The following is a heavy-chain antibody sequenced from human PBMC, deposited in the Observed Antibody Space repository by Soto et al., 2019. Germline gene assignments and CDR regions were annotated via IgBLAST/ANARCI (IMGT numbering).Heavy chain of an antibody. CDR3: ARGGPYATDGYYYYYMAV. V-gene: IGHV4-59*12. D-gene: IGHD1-26*01. Sequence: QVQLQESGPGLVKPSETLSLTCTVSGGSIRSYYWSWIRQSPRRGLEWIGYINDSGSTNYNPSLTGRVTISVDKSKNQFDLKLSSVTAADTAAYFCARGGPYATDGYYYYYMAVCGKGTTVTVSS. CDR1: GGSIRSYY. J-gene: IGHJ6*03. CDR2: INDSGST.